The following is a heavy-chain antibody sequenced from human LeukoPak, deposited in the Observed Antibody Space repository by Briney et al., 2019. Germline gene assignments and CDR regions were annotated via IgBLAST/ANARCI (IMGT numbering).Heavy chain of an antibody. CDR1: GYSLTSYW. CDR2: IYPGDSDT. D-gene: IGHD3-22*01. CDR3: ASGEYYYYDSKPPRH. J-gene: IGHJ4*02. V-gene: IGHV5-51*01. Sequence: GESLKISCKGSGYSLTSYWIGWVRQMPGKGLEWMGIIYPGDSDTRYSPSFQGQVTISADKSISTAYLQWSSLKASDTAMYYCASGEYYYYDSKPPRHWGQGTLVTVSS.